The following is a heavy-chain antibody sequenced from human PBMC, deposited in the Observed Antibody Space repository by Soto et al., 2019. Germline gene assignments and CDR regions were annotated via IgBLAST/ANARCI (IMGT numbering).Heavy chain of an antibody. CDR3: AREPHPPYYYDSSGYSKYYFDY. D-gene: IGHD3-22*01. V-gene: IGHV3-48*03. CDR2: ISKSGSPT. Sequence: GGSLRLSCAVAGLKLSDYQVNWVRQPPGKGLEWMSYISKSGSPTYHADSVKGRFNISRDTAENPVHLQMNSLGVEDTAVYFCAREPHPPYYYDSSGYSKYYFDYWGQGTLVTVS. J-gene: IGHJ4*02. CDR1: GLKLSDYQ.